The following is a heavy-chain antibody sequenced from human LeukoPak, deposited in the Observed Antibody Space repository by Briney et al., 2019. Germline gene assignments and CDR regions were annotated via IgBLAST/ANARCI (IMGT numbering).Heavy chain of an antibody. V-gene: IGHV3-21*04. J-gene: IGHJ4*02. CDR2: ISSSSSYI. D-gene: IGHD3-9*01. Sequence: PGGSLRLSCAASGFTFSSYSMNWARQAPGKGLEWVSSISSSSSYIYYADSVKGRFTISRDNSKNTLYLQMNSLRAEDTAVYYCAKNVNYDILTGRIDYWGQGTLVTVSS. CDR1: GFTFSSYS. CDR3: AKNVNYDILTGRIDY.